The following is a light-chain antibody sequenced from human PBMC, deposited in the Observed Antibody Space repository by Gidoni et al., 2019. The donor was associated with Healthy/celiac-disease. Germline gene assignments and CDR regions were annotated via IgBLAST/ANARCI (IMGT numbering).Light chain of an antibody. CDR1: QSIRSY. CDR2: AAS. J-gene: IGKJ1*01. CDR3: QQSYSTLWT. V-gene: IGKV1-39*01. Sequence: DIQMTQSPSSLSASVGDRVTITCRASQSIRSYLNWYQQKPGKAPKLLIYAASSLQSGVPSRFSGSGSGTDFTFTISSLQPEDFATYYCQQSYSTLWTFGQGTKVEIK.